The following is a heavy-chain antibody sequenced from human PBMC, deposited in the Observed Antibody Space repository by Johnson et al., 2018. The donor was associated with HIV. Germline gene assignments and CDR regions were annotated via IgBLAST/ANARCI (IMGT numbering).Heavy chain of an antibody. CDR2: VPDDGDNK. V-gene: IGHV3-30-3*01. D-gene: IGHD5-18*01. CDR3: ARGQLWLLDDALDI. J-gene: IGHJ3*02. CDR1: EFTFSNYA. Sequence: QVQLVESGGGVVQPGRSLRLSCEASEFTFSNYAMHWVRQAPGKGLEWVAVVPDDGDNKYYADSVKGRFTISRDNSKNTLYLQMNSLRAEDTAIYYCARGQLWLLDDALDIWGQGTMVTVSS.